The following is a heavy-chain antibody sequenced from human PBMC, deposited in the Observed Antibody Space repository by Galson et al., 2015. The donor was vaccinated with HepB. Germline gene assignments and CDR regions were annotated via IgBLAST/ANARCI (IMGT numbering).Heavy chain of an antibody. D-gene: IGHD2-15*01. CDR1: GYTFTSYY. V-gene: IGHV1-46*01. CDR3: ARATRRWYFDY. Sequence: SVKVSCTASGYTFTSYYMHWVRQAPGQGLEWMGIINPSGGSTSYAQKFQGRVTMTRDTSTSTVYMELSSLRSEDTAVYYCARATRRWYFDYWGQGTLVTVSS. J-gene: IGHJ4*02. CDR2: INPSGGST.